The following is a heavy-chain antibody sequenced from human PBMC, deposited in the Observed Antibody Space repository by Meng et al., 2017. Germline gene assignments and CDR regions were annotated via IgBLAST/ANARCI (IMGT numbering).Heavy chain of an antibody. CDR1: GGSISSGGYY. J-gene: IGHJ3*02. V-gene: IGHV4-61*02. D-gene: IGHD2-15*01. CDR3: ARARDPGYCSGGSCYSWWSYDAFDI. CDR2: IYTSGST. Sequence: LRLSCTVSGGSISSGGYYWSWIRQPAGKGLEWIGRIYTSGSTNYNPSLKSRVTMSVDTSKNQFSLKLSSVTAADTAVYYCARARDPGYCSGGSCYSWWSYDAFDIWGQGTMVTVSS.